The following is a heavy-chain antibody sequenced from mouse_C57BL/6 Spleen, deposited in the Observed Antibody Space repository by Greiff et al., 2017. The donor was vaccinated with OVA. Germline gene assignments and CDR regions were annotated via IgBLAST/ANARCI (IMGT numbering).Heavy chain of an antibody. CDR1: GYAFSSYW. CDR3: ARERGYYYGMDY. J-gene: IGHJ4*01. V-gene: IGHV1-80*01. Sequence: QVQLQQSGAELVKPGASVKISCKASGYAFSSYWMNWVKQRPGKGLEWIGQIYPGDGDTNYNGKFKGKATLTADKSSSTAYMQLSSLTSEDAAVYFCARERGYYYGMDYWGQGTSVTVSS. CDR2: IYPGDGDT.